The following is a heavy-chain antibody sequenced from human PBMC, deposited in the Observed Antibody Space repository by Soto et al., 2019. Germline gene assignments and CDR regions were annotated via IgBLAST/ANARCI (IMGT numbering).Heavy chain of an antibody. CDR2: ISNSDYT. Sequence: GSLRLSCTVSGFAFNNYGINWVGQAPWKGLEWVSSISNSDYTYCSDSVKGRFAISRDNAKSSVSLQMNTLRVEDTAVYYCAREDSIIIPAVSDFWGQGTLVTVSS. CDR3: AREDSIIIPAVSDF. V-gene: IGHV3-21*01. D-gene: IGHD2-2*01. J-gene: IGHJ4*02. CDR1: GFAFNNYG.